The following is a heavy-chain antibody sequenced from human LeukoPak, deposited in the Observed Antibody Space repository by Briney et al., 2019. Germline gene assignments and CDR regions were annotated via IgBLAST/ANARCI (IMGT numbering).Heavy chain of an antibody. D-gene: IGHD1-1*01. Sequence: GGSLRLSCTASGFPFIEYSMNWVRQAPGKGLEWISYIGIDNGNTKYADSVRGRFTISADEAKNSLYLQMNSLRVEDTAVYYCARDHNYAFDNWGQGTLVSVAS. CDR3: ARDHNYAFDN. V-gene: IGHV3-48*01. CDR1: GFPFIEYS. J-gene: IGHJ4*02. CDR2: IGIDNGNT.